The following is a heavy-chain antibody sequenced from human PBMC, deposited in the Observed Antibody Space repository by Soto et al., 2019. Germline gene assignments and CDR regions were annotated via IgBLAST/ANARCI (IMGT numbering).Heavy chain of an antibody. V-gene: IGHV5-10-1*01. CDR2: IDPSDSQT. J-gene: IGHJ4*02. D-gene: IGHD3-22*01. Sequence: GESLKISCKGSGYSFAGYWITWVRQKPGKGLEWMGRIDPSDSQTYYSPSFRGHVTISVTKSITTVFLQWSSLRASDTALYYCARQIYDSDTGPNFQYYFDSWGQGTPVTVSS. CDR1: GYSFAGYW. CDR3: ARQIYDSDTGPNFQYYFDS.